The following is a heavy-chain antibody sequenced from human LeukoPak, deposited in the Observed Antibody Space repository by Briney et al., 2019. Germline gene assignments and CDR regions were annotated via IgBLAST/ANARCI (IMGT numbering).Heavy chain of an antibody. V-gene: IGHV4-34*01. J-gene: IGHJ4*02. D-gene: IGHD2-2*01. CDR1: GGSFSGYY. Sequence: SETLSLTCAVYGGSFSGYYWSWIRQPPGKGLEWIGEINHSGSTNYNPSLKSRVTISVGTSKNQFSLKLSSVTAADTAVYYCARGRASCHDYWGQGTLVTVSS. CDR3: ARGRASCHDY. CDR2: INHSGST.